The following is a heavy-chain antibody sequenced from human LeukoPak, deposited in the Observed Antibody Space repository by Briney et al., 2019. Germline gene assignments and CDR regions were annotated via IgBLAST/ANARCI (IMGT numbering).Heavy chain of an antibody. CDR1: GFTFSSYA. V-gene: IGHV3-23*01. CDR3: AKDRDTAVAFYFDY. J-gene: IGHJ4*02. Sequence: PGGSLRLSCAASGFTFSSYAMSWVRQAPGKGLEWVSAISGGSGSTSYADSVKGRFTISGDNSKNMLYLQMNSLRVEDTAVYYCAKDRDTAVAFYFDYWGQGTLVTVSS. D-gene: IGHD5-18*01. CDR2: ISGGSGST.